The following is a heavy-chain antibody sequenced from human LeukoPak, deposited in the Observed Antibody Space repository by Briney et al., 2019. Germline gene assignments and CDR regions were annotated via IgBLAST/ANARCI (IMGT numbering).Heavy chain of an antibody. Sequence: GGSLRLSCAASGFTFSSYAMHWVSQAPGKGLEWVAVISYDGSNKYYADSVKGRFTISRDNSKNTLYLQMNSLRAEDTAVYYCARVGIQLWSYYFDYWGQGTLVTVSS. D-gene: IGHD5-18*01. CDR2: ISYDGSNK. CDR1: GFTFSSYA. J-gene: IGHJ4*02. CDR3: ARVGIQLWSYYFDY. V-gene: IGHV3-30*14.